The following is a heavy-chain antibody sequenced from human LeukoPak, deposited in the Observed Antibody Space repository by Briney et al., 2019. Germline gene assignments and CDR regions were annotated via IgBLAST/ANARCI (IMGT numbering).Heavy chain of an antibody. CDR3: AAESLAVAGTGNY. CDR2: IVVGSGNT. Sequence: SVKVSCKASGFTFTSSAMRWVRPARGQRPEWIGWIVVGSGNTNYAQTFQERVTITRDMSTSTAYMELSSVRSEDTAVYYCAAESLAVAGTGNYWGQGTLVTVSS. J-gene: IGHJ4*02. D-gene: IGHD6-19*01. V-gene: IGHV1-58*02. CDR1: GFTFTSSA.